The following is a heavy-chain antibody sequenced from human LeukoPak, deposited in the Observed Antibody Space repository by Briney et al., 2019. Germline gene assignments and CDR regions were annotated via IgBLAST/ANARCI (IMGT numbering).Heavy chain of an antibody. Sequence: GESLKISCKGPGYSFTSYWIGWVRQMPGKGLEWMGIIYPGDSDTRYSPSFQGQVTISADKSISTAYLQWSSLKASDTAMYYCARQGYSYGYTIDYWGQGTLVTVSS. CDR3: ARQGYSYGYTIDY. CDR2: IYPGDSDT. D-gene: IGHD5-18*01. V-gene: IGHV5-51*01. CDR1: GYSFTSYW. J-gene: IGHJ4*02.